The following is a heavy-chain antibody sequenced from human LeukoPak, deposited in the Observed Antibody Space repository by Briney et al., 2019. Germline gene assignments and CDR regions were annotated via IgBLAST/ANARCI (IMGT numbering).Heavy chain of an antibody. V-gene: IGHV4-39*07. CDR3: ARVGGQWYYYYYYMDV. Sequence: SETLSLTCTVSGGSISSISYYWGWIRQPPGKGLEWIGEINHSGSTNYNPSLKSRVTISVDTSKNQFSLKLSSVTAADTAVYYCARVGGQWYYYYYYMDVWGKGTTVTVSS. CDR2: INHSGST. CDR1: GGSISSISYY. D-gene: IGHD6-19*01. J-gene: IGHJ6*03.